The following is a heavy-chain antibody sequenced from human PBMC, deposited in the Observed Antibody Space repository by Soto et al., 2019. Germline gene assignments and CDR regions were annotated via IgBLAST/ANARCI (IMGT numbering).Heavy chain of an antibody. CDR1: GFTFSSYA. J-gene: IGHJ6*02. D-gene: IGHD6-13*01. V-gene: IGHV3-23*01. CDR3: ANQRDSSSWYLYYYGMDV. CDR2: ISGSGGST. Sequence: GGSLRLSCAASGFTFSSYAMSWVRQAPGKGLEWVSAISGSGGSTYYADSVKGRFTISRDNSKNTLYLQMNSLRAEDTAVYYCANQRDSSSWYLYYYGMDVRGQGTTVTVSS.